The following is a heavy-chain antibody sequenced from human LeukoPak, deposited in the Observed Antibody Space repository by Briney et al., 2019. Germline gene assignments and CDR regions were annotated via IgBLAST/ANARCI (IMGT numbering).Heavy chain of an antibody. V-gene: IGHV3-30-3*01. Sequence: GGSLRLSCAASGFTFSSYEMNWVRQAPGKGLEWVAVISYDGSNKYYADSVKGRFTISRDNSKNTLYLQMNSLRAEDTAVYYCARMQTTVTTLGYWSQGTLVTVSS. CDR2: ISYDGSNK. J-gene: IGHJ4*02. D-gene: IGHD4-17*01. CDR1: GFTFSSYE. CDR3: ARMQTTVTTLGY.